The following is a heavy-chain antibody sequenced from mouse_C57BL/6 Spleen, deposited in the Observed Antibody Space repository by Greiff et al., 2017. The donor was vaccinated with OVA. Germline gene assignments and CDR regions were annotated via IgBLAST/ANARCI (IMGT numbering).Heavy chain of an antibody. CDR1: GYTFTDYY. J-gene: IGHJ4*01. Sequence: EVQLQQSGPELVKPGASVKISCKASGYTFTDYYMNWVKQSHGKSLEWIGDINPNNGGTSYNQKFTGKATLTVDKSSSTAYMELRSLTSEDSAVYYCASYGKGNYYARDYWGQGTSVTVSS. V-gene: IGHV1-26*01. CDR3: ASYGKGNYYARDY. D-gene: IGHD2-1*01. CDR2: INPNNGGT.